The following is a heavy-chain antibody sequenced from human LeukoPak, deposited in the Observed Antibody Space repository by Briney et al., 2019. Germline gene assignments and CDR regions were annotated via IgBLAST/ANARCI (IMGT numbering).Heavy chain of an antibody. D-gene: IGHD3-10*01. CDR2: IFYSGST. CDR3: ARYHSRSHEGWIDP. CDR1: GGSISTSSYY. J-gene: IGHJ5*02. Sequence: SETLSLTCTVSGGSISTSSYYWGWVRQPPGKGLEWIGNIFYSGSTYYSPSLKSRVTISLDTSRNQFSLKLSSVTAADTAVYYCARYHSRSHEGWIDPWGQGALVTVSS. V-gene: IGHV4-39*07.